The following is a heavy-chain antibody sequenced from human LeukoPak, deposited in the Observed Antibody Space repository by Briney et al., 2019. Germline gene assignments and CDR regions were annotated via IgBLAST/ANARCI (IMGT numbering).Heavy chain of an antibody. CDR1: GGSISSSSYY. J-gene: IGHJ4*02. V-gene: IGHV4-39*07. CDR2: IYYRGST. Sequence: PSETLSLTCTVSGGSISSSSYYWGWIRQPPGKGLEWIGSIYYRGSTYYNPSLKSRVTISVDTSKNQFSLKLSSVTAADTAVYYCASLVTTASDYWGQGTLVTVSS. D-gene: IGHD4-17*01. CDR3: ASLVTTASDY.